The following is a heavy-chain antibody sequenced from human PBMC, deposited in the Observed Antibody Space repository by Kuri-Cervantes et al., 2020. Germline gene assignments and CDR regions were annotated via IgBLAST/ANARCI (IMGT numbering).Heavy chain of an antibody. CDR2: ISSSSSYI. D-gene: IGHD6-13*01. J-gene: IGHJ6*03. Sequence: GGSLRLSCAASGFTFSSYSMNWVRQAPGKGLEWVSSISSSSSYIYYADSVKGRFTISRDNAKNSLYLQMNSLRAEDTAVYYCAKDEGDSSSWYYYYYYMDVWGKGTTVTVS. V-gene: IGHV3-21*01. CDR1: GFTFSSYS. CDR3: AKDEGDSSSWYYYYYYMDV.